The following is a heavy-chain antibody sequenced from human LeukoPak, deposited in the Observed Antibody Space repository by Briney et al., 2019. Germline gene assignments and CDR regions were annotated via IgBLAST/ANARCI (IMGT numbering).Heavy chain of an antibody. CDR2: IYYSGST. D-gene: IGHD2-15*01. Sequence: SETLSLTCTISGGSVSDYYWSWIRQPPGKGLEWIGYIYYSGSTNYNPSLKSRVTISVDTSKNQFSLKLSSVTAADTAVYYCARATRYRQTIVVVVAALDYWGQGTLVTVSS. V-gene: IGHV4-59*02. J-gene: IGHJ4*02. CDR1: GGSVSDYY. CDR3: ARATRYRQTIVVVVAALDY.